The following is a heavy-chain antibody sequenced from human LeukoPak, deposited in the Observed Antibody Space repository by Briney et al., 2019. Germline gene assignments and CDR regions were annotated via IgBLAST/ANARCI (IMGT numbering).Heavy chain of an antibody. CDR1: GGSISSSNW. V-gene: IGHV4-4*02. D-gene: IGHD3-22*01. Sequence: SGTLSLTCAVSGGSISSSNWWSWVRQPPGKGLEWIGEIYHSGSTNYNPSLKSRVTISVDKSKNQFSLKLSSVTAADTAVYYCAREGGPYYDSSGYYDYWGQGTLVTVSS. CDR3: AREGGPYYDSSGYYDY. J-gene: IGHJ4*02. CDR2: IYHSGST.